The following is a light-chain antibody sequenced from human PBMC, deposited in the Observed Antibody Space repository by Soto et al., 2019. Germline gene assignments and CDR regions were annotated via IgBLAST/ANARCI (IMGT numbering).Light chain of an antibody. CDR3: QQSYSNPQT. CDR1: ESVSRSY. V-gene: IGKV3-20*01. CDR2: GAS. J-gene: IGKJ1*01. Sequence: EIVLTQSPGTLSLSPGERSTLSCRASESVSRSYLAWYQQKPGKAPRLLIYGASSRATGIPDRYSGSGSGTDFTLTISSLQPEDFATYYCQQSYSNPQTFGQGTKVDIK.